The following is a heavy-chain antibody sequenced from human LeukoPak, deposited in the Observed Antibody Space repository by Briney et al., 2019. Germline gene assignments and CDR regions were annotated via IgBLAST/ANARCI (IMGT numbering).Heavy chain of an antibody. Sequence: ASVKVSCKASGYTFTGYYMHRVRQAPGQGLEWMGRINPNSGGTNYAQKFQGRVTMTRDTSISTAYMELSRLRSDDTAVYYCARGVGGDPYYFDYWGQGTLVTVSS. CDR1: GYTFTGYY. CDR3: ARGVGGDPYYFDY. D-gene: IGHD2-21*02. J-gene: IGHJ4*02. CDR2: INPNSGGT. V-gene: IGHV1-2*06.